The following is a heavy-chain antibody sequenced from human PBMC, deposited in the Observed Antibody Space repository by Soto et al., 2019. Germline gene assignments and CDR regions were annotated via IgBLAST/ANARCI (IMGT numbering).Heavy chain of an antibody. CDR3: ARDRERGGGYYYYGMDV. CDR2: ISYDGSNK. CDR1: GFTFSSYA. V-gene: IGHV3-30-3*01. Sequence: QVQLVESGGGVVQPGRSLRLSCAASGFTFSSYAMHWVRQAPGKGLEWVAVISYDGSNKYYADSVKGRFTISRDNSKNTLYVQMNSLRAEDTAVYYCARDRERGGGYYYYGMDVWGQGTTVTVSS. D-gene: IGHD3-16*01. J-gene: IGHJ6*02.